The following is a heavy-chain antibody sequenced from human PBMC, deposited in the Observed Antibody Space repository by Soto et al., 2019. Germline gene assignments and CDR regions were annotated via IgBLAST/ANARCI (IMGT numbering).Heavy chain of an antibody. CDR2: ISYHGSDK. CDR3: AKDHWTTTVTPVGY. Sequence: QVQLVESGGGVVQPGRSLRLSCAASGFTFSNYGMHWVRQAPGKGLEWVAVISYHGSDKYYADSVKGRFTISRDNSKNTLYLQMDSLRAEDTAVYYCAKDHWTTTVTPVGYWGQGTLVTVSS. J-gene: IGHJ4*02. CDR1: GFTFSNYG. V-gene: IGHV3-30*18. D-gene: IGHD4-17*01.